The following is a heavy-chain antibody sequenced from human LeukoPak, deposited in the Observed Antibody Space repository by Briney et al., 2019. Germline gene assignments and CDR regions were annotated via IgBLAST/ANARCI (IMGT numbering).Heavy chain of an antibody. Sequence: SETLSLSCADSGGSISSYYWTWIRQPPGKGLEWVSDIYYTGRTNYNPSLKSRVAMSVDTSRTQFSLRLRSVTAADTGVYYCARSSMRVTANKSWFDPWGQGTLVTVSS. V-gene: IGHV4-59*01. D-gene: IGHD2-21*02. J-gene: IGHJ5*02. CDR2: IYYTGRT. CDR1: GGSISSYY. CDR3: ARSSMRVTANKSWFDP.